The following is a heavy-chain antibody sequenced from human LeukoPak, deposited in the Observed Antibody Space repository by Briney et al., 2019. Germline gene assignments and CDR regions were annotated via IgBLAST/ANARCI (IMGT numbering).Heavy chain of an antibody. CDR3: ARVDYGSGSRFDP. J-gene: IGHJ5*02. V-gene: IGHV4-39*07. CDR2: IYYSGST. CDR1: GGSISSSSYY. Sequence: SETLSLTCTVSGGSISSSSYYWGWIRQPPGKGLEWIGSIYYSGSTYYNPSLKSRVTVSVDTSKNQFSLKLSSVTAADTAVYYCARVDYGSGSRFDPWGQGTLVTVSS. D-gene: IGHD3-10*01.